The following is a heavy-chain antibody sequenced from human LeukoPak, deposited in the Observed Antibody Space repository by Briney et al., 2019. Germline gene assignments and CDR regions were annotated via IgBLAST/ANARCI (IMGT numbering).Heavy chain of an antibody. Sequence: PSETLSLTCTVSGGSISSSSAYWGWIRQPPGKGWEWIGSIYYSKNTYYNPSLKSRVTISADTSKNQFSLTLGSVSATDTAVYYCVSPRGFSYGYFDYWGQGTLVTVSS. V-gene: IGHV4-39*01. CDR2: IYYSKNT. CDR1: GGSISSSSAY. D-gene: IGHD5-18*01. CDR3: VSPRGFSYGYFDY. J-gene: IGHJ4*02.